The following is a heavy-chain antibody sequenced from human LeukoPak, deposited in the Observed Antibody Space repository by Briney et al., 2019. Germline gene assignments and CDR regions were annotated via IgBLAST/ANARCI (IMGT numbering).Heavy chain of an antibody. Sequence: SETLSLTCTVSGGSISSGGYYWSWIRQHPGKGLEWIGYIYYSGSTYYNPSLKSRVTISVDTSKNQFSLKLSSVTAADTAVYYCARAAPYGSGSYYNGDYWGQGTLVTVSS. D-gene: IGHD3-10*01. J-gene: IGHJ4*02. CDR1: GGSISSGGYY. V-gene: IGHV4-31*03. CDR2: IYYSGST. CDR3: ARAAPYGSGSYYNGDY.